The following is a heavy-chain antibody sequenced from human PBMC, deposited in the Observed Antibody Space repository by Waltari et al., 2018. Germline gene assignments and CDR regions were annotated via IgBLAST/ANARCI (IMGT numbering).Heavy chain of an antibody. CDR2: IYYSGST. V-gene: IGHV4-39*02. J-gene: IGHJ3*02. Sequence: QLQLQESGPGLVRPSETLSLTCTVSGGSISSSSYYWGWIRQPPGKGLEWIGSIYYSGSTYYNPYVRSRVTISVDTSKKQFSLKLSAVTAADTAVYYCARETTGDLNAFDIWGQGTMVTVSS. CDR3: ARETTGDLNAFDI. CDR1: GGSISSSSYY. D-gene: IGHD7-27*01.